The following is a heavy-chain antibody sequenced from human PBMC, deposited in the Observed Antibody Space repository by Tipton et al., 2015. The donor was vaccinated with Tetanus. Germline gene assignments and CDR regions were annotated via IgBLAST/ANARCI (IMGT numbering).Heavy chain of an antibody. J-gene: IGHJ5*02. CDR2: MNPNSCNT. CDR3: ARDYYDSSGYLAREGFDP. CDR1: GYTFTSYD. Sequence: QVQLVQSGAEVKKPGASVKVSCKASGYTFTSYDINWVRQATGQGLEWMRWMNPNSCNTGYAQKFQGRVTMTRNTSISTAYMELSSLRSEDTAVYYGARDYYDSSGYLAREGFDPWGQGTLVTVSS. V-gene: IGHV1-8*01. D-gene: IGHD3-22*01.